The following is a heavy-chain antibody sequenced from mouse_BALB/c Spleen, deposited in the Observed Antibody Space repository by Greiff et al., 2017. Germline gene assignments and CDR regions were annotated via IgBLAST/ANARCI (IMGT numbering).Heavy chain of an antibody. CDR2: IYPGGGYT. V-gene: IGHV1-63*02. Sequence: QVQLQQSGAELVRPGTSVKMSCKAAGYTFTNYWIVWVKQRPGHGLEWIGDIYPGGGYTNYNEKFKGKATLTADTSSSTAYMQLSSLTSEDSAIYYCARDWRVWGAGTTVTVSS. J-gene: IGHJ1*01. CDR1: GYTFTNYW. D-gene: IGHD4-1*01. CDR3: ARDWRV.